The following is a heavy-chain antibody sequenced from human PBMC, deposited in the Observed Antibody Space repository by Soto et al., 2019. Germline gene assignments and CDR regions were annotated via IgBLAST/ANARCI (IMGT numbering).Heavy chain of an antibody. CDR2: IDWDDDK. CDR1: GFSLSTSGVC. D-gene: IGHD6-19*01. V-gene: IGHV2-70*11. Sequence: SGPTLVNPTQTLTLTCTFSGFSLSTSGVCVSWIRQPPGKALEWLARIDWDDDKYYSTSLKTRLTISKDTSKNQVVLTMTNMDPVDTATYYCTPLALKYNSDWYPLSDWGQGTRVTVSS. J-gene: IGHJ4*02. CDR3: TPLALKYNSDWYPLSD.